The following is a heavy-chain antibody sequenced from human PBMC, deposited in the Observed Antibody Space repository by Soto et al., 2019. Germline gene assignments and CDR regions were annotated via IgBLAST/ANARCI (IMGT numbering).Heavy chain of an antibody. V-gene: IGHV4-34*01. CDR3: AREAARSLSWFDP. CDR1: GGSFSGYY. J-gene: IGHJ5*02. Sequence: SETLSLTCAVYGGSFSGYYWSWIRQPPGKGLEWIGEINHSGSTNYNPSLKSRVTISVDTSKNQFSLKLSSVTAADTAVYYCAREAARSLSWFDPWGQGTLVTVSS. CDR2: INHSGST. D-gene: IGHD6-6*01.